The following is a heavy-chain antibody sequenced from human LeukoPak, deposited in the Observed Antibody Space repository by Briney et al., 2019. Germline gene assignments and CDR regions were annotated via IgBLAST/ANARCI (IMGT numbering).Heavy chain of an antibody. D-gene: IGHD4-17*01. CDR2: INRDGRST. CDR1: VFTFSNYW. J-gene: IGHJ4*02. V-gene: IGHV3-74*01. Sequence: GGSLRLSCAASVFTFSNYWMHWVRQAPGKGLVWVSPINRDGRSTTYADTVKGRFTISRDNAKNTVFLQMNSLRAEDTAVYYCALPLRDGDFYFDYWGQGALVTVSS. CDR3: ALPLRDGDFYFDY.